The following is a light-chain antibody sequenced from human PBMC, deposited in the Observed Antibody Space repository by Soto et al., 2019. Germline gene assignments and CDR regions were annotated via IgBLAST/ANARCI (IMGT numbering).Light chain of an antibody. V-gene: IGKV3-11*01. CDR1: QSVGGY. J-gene: IGKJ4*01. CDR2: DAS. Sequence: EIVLTQSPATLSLSPGERATLSCRASQSVGGYLDWYQQKPGQAPRLLIYDASNRASGIPARFSGRGSGTDFTLTISGLEPEDLAVYYCHQRSNWPPLTFGGGTKVEIK. CDR3: HQRSNWPPLT.